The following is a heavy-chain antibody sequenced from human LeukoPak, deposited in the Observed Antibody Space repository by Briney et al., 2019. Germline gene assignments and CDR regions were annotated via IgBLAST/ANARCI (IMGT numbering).Heavy chain of an antibody. CDR1: GYTFTSYY. Sequence: ASVKVSCKASGYTFTSYYMHWVRQAPGQGLEWMGIINPSGGSTSYAQKFQGRVTMTRDTSTSTVYMELRSLRSDDTAVYYCAKSSGPGGYYYYGMDVWGQGTTVTVSS. CDR2: INPSGGST. CDR3: AKSSGPGGYYYYGMDV. J-gene: IGHJ6*02. V-gene: IGHV1-46*01. D-gene: IGHD3-22*01.